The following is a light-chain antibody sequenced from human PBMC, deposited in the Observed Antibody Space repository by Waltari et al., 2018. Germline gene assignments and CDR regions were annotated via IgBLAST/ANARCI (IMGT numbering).Light chain of an antibody. V-gene: IGKV2-30*01. CDR3: MQGIDWPPMYT. Sequence: DVVMNQSPLSLPVTLGQPASISCRSSQSLVYSDGNTYLNWFQTRPGQSPRRLIYKVSIRDSGVPDRFSGSGSGTDFTLKISRVEAEDVGVYYCMQGIDWPPMYTFGQGTKLEIK. CDR1: QSLVYSDGNTY. CDR2: KVS. J-gene: IGKJ2*01.